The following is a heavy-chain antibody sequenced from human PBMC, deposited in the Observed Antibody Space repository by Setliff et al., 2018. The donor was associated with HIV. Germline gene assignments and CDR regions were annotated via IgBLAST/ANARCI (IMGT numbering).Heavy chain of an antibody. J-gene: IGHJ3*01. V-gene: IGHV4-59*11. CDR3: ARAPATMIVVVNHVPLAAFGL. CDR2: IYYTGNT. D-gene: IGHD3-22*01. CDR1: DGPISRQY. Sequence: PSETLSLTCTVSDGPISRQYWSWIRQPPGKGLEWVGSIYYTGNTNYNPSLKSRVTISVDTSKSELSLKMSSVTAADTAVYYCARAPATMIVVVNHVPLAAFGLWGQGTMVTVSS.